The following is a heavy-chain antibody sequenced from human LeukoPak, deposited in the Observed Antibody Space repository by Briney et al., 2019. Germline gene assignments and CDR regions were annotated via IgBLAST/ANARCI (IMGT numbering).Heavy chain of an antibody. CDR3: ATDGIAVAGGEYYFDY. V-gene: IGHV1-24*01. D-gene: IGHD6-19*01. CDR2: FDPEDGET. Sequence: ASVKVSCEVSGYTLTELSMHWVRQAPGKGLEWMGGFDPEDGETIYAQKFQGRVTMTEDTSTDTAYMELSSLRSEDTAVYYCATDGIAVAGGEYYFDYWGQGTLVTVSS. J-gene: IGHJ4*02. CDR1: GYTLTELS.